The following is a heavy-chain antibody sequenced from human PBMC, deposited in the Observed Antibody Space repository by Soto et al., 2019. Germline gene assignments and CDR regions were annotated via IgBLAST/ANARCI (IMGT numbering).Heavy chain of an antibody. V-gene: IGHV1-18*01. D-gene: IGHD1-1*01. Sequence: QVHLVQYGAEVRKPGASVKVSCKGSGYTFTSYGIAWVRQAPGQGLEWMGWISAHNDNTNYAQKVQGRVTVTRDTSTSTAYMELRKLRADDTAVYYCERGRYGDYWGQGALVTVSS. J-gene: IGHJ4*02. CDR3: ERGRYGDY. CDR2: ISAHNDNT. CDR1: GYTFTSYG.